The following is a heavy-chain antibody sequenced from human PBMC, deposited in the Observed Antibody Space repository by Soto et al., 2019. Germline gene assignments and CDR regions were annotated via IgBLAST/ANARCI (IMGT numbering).Heavy chain of an antibody. CDR3: ARDGDAFYYDFCSGYYTGVDY. J-gene: IGHJ4*02. Sequence: ASVKVSCKASGYTFTSYAMHWVRQAPGQRLEWMGWINAGNGNTKYSQKFQGRVTITRDTSASTAYMELSSLRSEDTAVYYCARDGDAFYYDFCSGYYTGVDYWGQGTLVTVSS. CDR2: INAGNGNT. D-gene: IGHD3-3*01. CDR1: GYTFTSYA. V-gene: IGHV1-3*01.